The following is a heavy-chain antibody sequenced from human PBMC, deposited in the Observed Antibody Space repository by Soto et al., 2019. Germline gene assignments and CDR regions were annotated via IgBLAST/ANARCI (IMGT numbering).Heavy chain of an antibody. Sequence: GASLKISCKGSGYNFAGYWIAWVRQMPGKGLELMGIIYPSDSDTRYRPSFQGQVTISADKSISSAYLQWSSLRASDTAMYYCARGGVSTRTFDYWGQGTQVTVSS. J-gene: IGHJ4*02. CDR3: ARGGVSTRTFDY. CDR2: IYPSDSDT. CDR1: GYNFAGYW. V-gene: IGHV5-51*01. D-gene: IGHD3-3*01.